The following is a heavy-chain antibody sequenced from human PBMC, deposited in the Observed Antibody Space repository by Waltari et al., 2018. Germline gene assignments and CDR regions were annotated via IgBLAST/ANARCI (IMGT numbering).Heavy chain of an antibody. J-gene: IGHJ4*02. CDR1: GFTFSSYA. CDR3: AVSPAGPMSFDY. Sequence: EVQLLESGGGLVQPGGSLRLSCAASGFTFSSYAMSWVRQAPGKGLEWVSAISGSGGSTYYADSVKGRFTISRDNSKNTLYLQMNSLRAEDTAVYYCAVSPAGPMSFDYWGQGTLVTVSS. CDR2: ISGSGGST. V-gene: IGHV3-23*01.